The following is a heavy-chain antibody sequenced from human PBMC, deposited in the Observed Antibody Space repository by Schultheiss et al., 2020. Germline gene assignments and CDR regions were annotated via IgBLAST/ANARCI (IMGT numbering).Heavy chain of an antibody. J-gene: IGHJ6*02. CDR3: ARDRYNWNYGLDV. Sequence: SETLSLTCNVSGASITTNYWNWIRQAPGKGLEWIGYIYYSGSTDYNPSLKGRVSISLDTSKNQFSLKLTSVTAADTAIYYCARDRYNWNYGLDVWGQGTTVTVSS. V-gene: IGHV4-59*01. CDR2: IYYSGST. D-gene: IGHD1-1*01. CDR1: GASITTNY.